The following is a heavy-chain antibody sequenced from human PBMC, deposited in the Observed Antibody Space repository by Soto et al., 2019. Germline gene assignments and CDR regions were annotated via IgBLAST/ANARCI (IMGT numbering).Heavy chain of an antibody. J-gene: IGHJ6*03. Sequence: SGPTLVNPTQTLTLTCTFSGFSLSTSGMCVSWIRQPPGKALEWLARIDWDDDKYYSTSLKTRLTISKDTSKNQVVLTMTNMDPVDTATYYCARTFMTTVRGDYYYYMDVWGKGTTVTVS. CDR3: ARTFMTTVRGDYYYYMDV. CDR2: IDWDDDK. D-gene: IGHD4-4*01. CDR1: GFSLSTSGMC. V-gene: IGHV2-70*11.